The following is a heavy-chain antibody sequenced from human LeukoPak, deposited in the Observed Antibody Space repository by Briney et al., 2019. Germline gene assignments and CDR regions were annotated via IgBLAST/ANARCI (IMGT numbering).Heavy chain of an antibody. D-gene: IGHD2-15*01. Sequence: GGSLRLSCAASGFTFSSYAMSWVRQAPGKGLEWVALISDDGSKKYYVDSAGRFTISRDNSKNTVYLQMNSLRVEDTAIYYCAREKCSGGTCYSTVDYWGQGTLVTVSS. CDR1: GFTFSSYA. J-gene: IGHJ4*02. V-gene: IGHV3-30*03. CDR2: ISDDGSKK. CDR3: AREKCSGGTCYSTVDY.